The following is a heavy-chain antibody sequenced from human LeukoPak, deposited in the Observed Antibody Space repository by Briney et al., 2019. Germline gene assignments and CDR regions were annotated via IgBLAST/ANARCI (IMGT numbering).Heavy chain of an antibody. J-gene: IGHJ6*02. V-gene: IGHV3-33*01. CDR2: IWYDGSNK. Sequence: GGSLRLSCAASGFTFSSYGMHWVRQAPGKGLEWVAVIWYDGSNKYYADSVKGRFTISRDNSKNTLYLQMNSLRAEDTAVYYCARIGYSYGAYYYYYGMDVWSQGTTVTVSS. D-gene: IGHD5-18*01. CDR1: GFTFSSYG. CDR3: ARIGYSYGAYYYYYGMDV.